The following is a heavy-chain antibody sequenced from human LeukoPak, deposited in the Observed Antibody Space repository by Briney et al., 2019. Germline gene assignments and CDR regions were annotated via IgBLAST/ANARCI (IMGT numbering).Heavy chain of an antibody. Sequence: PSETLSLTCTVSGGSISSSSCYWGWIRQPPGKGLEWIGTFYYSGSTYYNSSLQSRVTISVDTSKNQLALKLSSVTAADTAVYYCARFLLSPYCFDFWGQGTLVTVSS. V-gene: IGHV4-39*01. J-gene: IGHJ4*02. CDR1: GGSISSSSCY. D-gene: IGHD2-8*02. CDR3: ARFLLSPYCFDF. CDR2: FYYSGST.